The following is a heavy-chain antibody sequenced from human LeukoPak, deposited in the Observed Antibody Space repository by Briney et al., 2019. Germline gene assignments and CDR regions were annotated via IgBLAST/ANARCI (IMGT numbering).Heavy chain of an antibody. J-gene: IGHJ5*02. V-gene: IGHV3-48*04. CDR1: GFTFSSYS. Sequence: GGSLRLSCAASGFTFSSYSMNWVRQAPGKGLEWVSYISSSGSTIYYADSVKGRFTISRDNAKNSLYLQMNSLRAEDTAVYYCARDLSYGSNWFDPWGQGTLVTVSS. CDR3: ARDLSYGSNWFDP. CDR2: ISSSGSTI. D-gene: IGHD5-18*01.